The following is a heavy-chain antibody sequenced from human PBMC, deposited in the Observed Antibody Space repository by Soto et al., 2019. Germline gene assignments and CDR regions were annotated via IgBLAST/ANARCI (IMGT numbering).Heavy chain of an antibody. J-gene: IGHJ6*02. Sequence: EVQLVESGGGLVQPGRSLRLSCAASGFTFDDYAMHWVRQAPGKGLEWVSGISWNSGSIGYADSVKGRVTISRDNAKNSLYLQMNSLRAEDTALYYCAKANYYDSSGYYQSHFVAFMDVWGQGTTVTVSS. CDR1: GFTFDDYA. D-gene: IGHD3-22*01. CDR2: ISWNSGSI. CDR3: AKANYYDSSGYYQSHFVAFMDV. V-gene: IGHV3-9*01.